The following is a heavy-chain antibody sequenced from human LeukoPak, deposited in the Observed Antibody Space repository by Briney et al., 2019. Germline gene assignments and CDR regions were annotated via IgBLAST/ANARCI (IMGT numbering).Heavy chain of an antibody. D-gene: IGHD2-21*02. J-gene: IGHJ3*02. CDR1: GASIGSGDFY. V-gene: IGHV4-61*08. CDR2: IYYSGST. Sequence: SETLSLTCTVSGASIGSGDFYWSWIRQPPGKGLEWIGYIYYSGSTNYNPSLKSRVTISVDTSKNQFSLKLSSVTAADTAVYYCARVEQVCGGDCNDAFDIWGQGTMVTVSS. CDR3: ARVEQVCGGDCNDAFDI.